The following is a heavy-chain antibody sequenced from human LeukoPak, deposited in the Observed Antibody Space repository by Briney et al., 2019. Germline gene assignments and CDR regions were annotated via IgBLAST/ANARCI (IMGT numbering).Heavy chain of an antibody. D-gene: IGHD6-25*01. V-gene: IGHV3-21*01. CDR2: ISSSSSYI. CDR1: GFTFSSYS. CDR3: ARERIAAMGWFDS. J-gene: IGHJ5*01. Sequence: GGSLRLSCAASGFTFSSYSMNWVRQAPGKGLEWVSSISSSSSYIYYADSVKGRFTISRDNAKNSLYLQMNSLRAEDTAVYYCARERIAAMGWFDSWGQGTLVTVSS.